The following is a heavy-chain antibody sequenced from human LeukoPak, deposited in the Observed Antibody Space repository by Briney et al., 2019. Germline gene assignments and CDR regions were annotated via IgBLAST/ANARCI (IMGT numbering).Heavy chain of an antibody. D-gene: IGHD5-18*01. Sequence: GASVKVSCKASGYTFTSYDIYWVRQATGQGLEWMGWMNPNSGNTGYAQKLQGRVTMTRNTSISTAYMELSSLRSEDTAVYYCARASTRIQLWSPYYGMDVWGQGTTVTVSS. CDR1: GYTFTSYD. CDR3: ARASTRIQLWSPYYGMDV. V-gene: IGHV1-8*01. J-gene: IGHJ6*02. CDR2: MNPNSGNT.